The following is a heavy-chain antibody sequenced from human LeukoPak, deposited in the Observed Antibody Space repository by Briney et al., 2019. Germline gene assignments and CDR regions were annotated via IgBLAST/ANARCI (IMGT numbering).Heavy chain of an antibody. D-gene: IGHD1-26*01. CDR3: ARGGRWELPRPYAFDI. Sequence: ASVKVSCKASGYTFTSYGISWVRQAPGQGLEWMGWISVYNGHTNYAHKLQGRITMTTDTSTTTAYMELRSLRSDDTAVYYCARGGRWELPRPYAFDIWGQGTMVTISS. V-gene: IGHV1-18*01. CDR1: GYTFTSYG. J-gene: IGHJ3*02. CDR2: ISVYNGHT.